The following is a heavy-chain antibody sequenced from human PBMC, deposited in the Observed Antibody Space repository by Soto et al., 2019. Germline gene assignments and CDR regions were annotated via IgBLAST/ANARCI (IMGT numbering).Heavy chain of an antibody. CDR2: MYDSGST. J-gene: IGHJ4*02. V-gene: IGHV4-59*08. CDR1: GGSISSYY. Sequence: ETLSLTCTVSGGSISSYYWSWIRQPPGKGLEWIGYMYDSGSTNYNPSLKSRVTISVDTSWTQFSLRLSSVTAADTAVYYCTRGRYSSGWVFDYWGQGTLVTVSS. D-gene: IGHD6-19*01. CDR3: TRGRYSSGWVFDY.